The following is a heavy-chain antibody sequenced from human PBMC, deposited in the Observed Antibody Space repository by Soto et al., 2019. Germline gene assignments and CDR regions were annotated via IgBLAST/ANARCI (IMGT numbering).Heavy chain of an antibody. V-gene: IGHV3-11*05. J-gene: IGHJ4*02. D-gene: IGHD1-26*01. Sequence: QVQLVESGGGLVKPGGSLRLSCAASGFTFSDYYMSWIRQAPGKGLEWVSYISSSSSYTNYADSVKGRFTISRDNAKNALYLQMNSLRAEDTAVYYCARIQRIVGATGGFDYWGQGTLVTVSS. CDR3: ARIQRIVGATGGFDY. CDR2: ISSSSSYT. CDR1: GFTFSDYY.